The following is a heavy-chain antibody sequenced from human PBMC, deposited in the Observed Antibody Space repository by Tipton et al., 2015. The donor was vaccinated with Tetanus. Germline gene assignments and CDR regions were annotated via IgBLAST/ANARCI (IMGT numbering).Heavy chain of an antibody. D-gene: IGHD5-18*01. J-gene: IGHJ2*01. CDR2: TYYRSRWFH. Sequence: GLVKPSQTLSLTCDISGDSVSSNDVAWSWIRQSPTRGLEWLGRTYYRSRWFHNYGLSVQSRITINSDTSKNQFSPHLNSVIPEDTAVYYCARWRHEDRFFDLWGRGTRVTVSP. CDR3: ARWRHEDRFFDL. CDR1: GDSVSSNDVA. V-gene: IGHV6-1*01.